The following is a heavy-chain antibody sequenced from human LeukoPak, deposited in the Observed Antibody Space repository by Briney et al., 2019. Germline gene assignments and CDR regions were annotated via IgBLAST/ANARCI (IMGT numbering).Heavy chain of an antibody. CDR1: GYIFTGYY. Sequence: ASVKVSCKASGYIFTGYYMHWVRQAPGQGLEWMGWINPNNGGTNYAQKFQGRVTMTRDTSISTAYMQLSRLSSDDTAVYYCPRSYCASGSPLVWGKGTTVTVSS. CDR2: INPNNGGT. J-gene: IGHJ6*04. D-gene: IGHD3-10*01. CDR3: PRSYCASGSPLV. V-gene: IGHV1-2*02.